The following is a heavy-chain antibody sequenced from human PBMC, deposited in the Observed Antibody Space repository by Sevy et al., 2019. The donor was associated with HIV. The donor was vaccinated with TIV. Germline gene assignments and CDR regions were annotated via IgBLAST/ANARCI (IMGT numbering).Heavy chain of an antibody. CDR1: GFTFSDYY. CDR3: ARSRSNYADYYFDY. V-gene: IGHV3-11*06. CDR2: ISSGSSYT. D-gene: IGHD4-17*01. Sequence: GGSLRLSCAASGFTFSDYYMRWIRQSPGKGLQWISYISSGSSYTNYADSVKGRFTISRDNAKNSLYLEIHTLRPEDTAVYYCARSRSNYADYYFDYWGQRTVVTVSS. J-gene: IGHJ4*02.